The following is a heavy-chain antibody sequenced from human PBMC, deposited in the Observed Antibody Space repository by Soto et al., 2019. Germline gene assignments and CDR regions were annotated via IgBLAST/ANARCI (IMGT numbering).Heavy chain of an antibody. J-gene: IGHJ4*02. CDR1: GYTFTSYG. CDR3: ARDFSPRDYDSSGYYYAEDY. V-gene: IGHV1-18*01. CDR2: ISAYNGNT. D-gene: IGHD3-22*01. Sequence: ASVKVSCKASGYTFTSYGISWVRQAPGQGLEWMGWISAYNGNTNYAKKLQGRVTMTTDTSTSTAYMELRSLRSDDTAVYYCARDFSPRDYDSSGYYYAEDYWGQGTRVTVS.